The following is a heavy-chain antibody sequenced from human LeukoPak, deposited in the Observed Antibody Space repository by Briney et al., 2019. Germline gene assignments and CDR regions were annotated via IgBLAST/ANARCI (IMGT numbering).Heavy chain of an antibody. V-gene: IGHV1-2*02. D-gene: IGHD3-22*01. CDR3: ARGELHHGYYYDSSGYPDY. J-gene: IGHJ4*02. Sequence: ASVKVSCKASGYTFTGYYMHWVRQAPGQGLEWMGWINPNSGGTNYAQKFQGRVTMTRDTSISTAYMEPSRLRSDDTAVYYCARGELHHGYYYDSSGYPDYWGQGTLVTVSS. CDR2: INPNSGGT. CDR1: GYTFTGYY.